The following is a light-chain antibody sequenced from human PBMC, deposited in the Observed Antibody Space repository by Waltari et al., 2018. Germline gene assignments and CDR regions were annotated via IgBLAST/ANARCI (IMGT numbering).Light chain of an antibody. J-gene: IGLJ2*01. CDR3: CSYAGSSTFVV. Sequence: QSPLTQPASVSGSPGQSITISCTGTSSDVGGYNLVSWYHQHPGKAPKLIIYDGSKRPAGVSNRSSGSQSCNTAALTTSGRQAEDEADYYCCSYAGSSTFVVFGGGAKLTVL. CDR2: DGS. CDR1: SSDVGGYNL. V-gene: IGLV2-23*03.